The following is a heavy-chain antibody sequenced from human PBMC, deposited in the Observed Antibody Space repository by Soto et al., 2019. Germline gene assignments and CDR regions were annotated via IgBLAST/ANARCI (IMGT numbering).Heavy chain of an antibody. V-gene: IGHV4-59*01. Sequence: SETLSLTCTVSGGSISSYYWSWIRQPPGKGLEWIGYIYYSGSTNYNPSLKSRVTISVDTSKNQFSLKLSSVTAADTAVYYCARDRTYYYGSGSYYSIYGMDVWGQGTTVTVSS. D-gene: IGHD3-10*01. CDR3: ARDRTYYYGSGSYYSIYGMDV. J-gene: IGHJ6*02. CDR1: GGSISSYY. CDR2: IYYSGST.